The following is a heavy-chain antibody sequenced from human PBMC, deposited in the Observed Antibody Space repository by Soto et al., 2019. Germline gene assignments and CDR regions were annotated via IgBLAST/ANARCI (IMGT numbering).Heavy chain of an antibody. CDR2: IYYSGST. V-gene: IGHV4-30-4*01. D-gene: IGHD1-26*01. CDR1: GGSISSGDYY. J-gene: IGHJ6*02. Sequence: LSLTCTVSGGSISSGDYYWSWIRQPPGKGLEWIGYIYYSGSTYYNPSLKSRVTISVDTSKNQFSLKLSSVTAADTAVYYCARGSLPYGMDVWGQGTTVTVSS. CDR3: ARGSLPYGMDV.